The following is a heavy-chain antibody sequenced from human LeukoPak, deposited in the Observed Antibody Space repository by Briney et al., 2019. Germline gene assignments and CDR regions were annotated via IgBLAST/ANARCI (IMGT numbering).Heavy chain of an antibody. J-gene: IGHJ4*02. CDR1: GFTVSSNY. V-gene: IGHV3-23*01. CDR3: AKPLRFLEWSPDY. Sequence: TGGSLRLSCAASGFTVSSNYMSWVRQAPGKGLEWVSAISGSGGSTYYADSVKGQFTISRDNSKNTLYLQMNSLRAEDTAVYYCAKPLRFLEWSPDYWGQGTLVTVSS. D-gene: IGHD3-3*01. CDR2: ISGSGGST.